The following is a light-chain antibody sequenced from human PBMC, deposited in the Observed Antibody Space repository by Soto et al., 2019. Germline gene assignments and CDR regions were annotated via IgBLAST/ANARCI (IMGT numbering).Light chain of an antibody. CDR3: SSYTSNSTLV. V-gene: IGLV2-14*01. CDR1: SSDVGDY. Sequence: QSVLTQPASVSGSPGHSITISCTGTSSDVGDYVSWYQQHPGKAPKLMIYNVSNRPSGVSNRFSGSKSGNTASLTISGLQAEDEADYYCSSYTSNSTLVFGGGTQLTVL. J-gene: IGLJ2*01. CDR2: NVS.